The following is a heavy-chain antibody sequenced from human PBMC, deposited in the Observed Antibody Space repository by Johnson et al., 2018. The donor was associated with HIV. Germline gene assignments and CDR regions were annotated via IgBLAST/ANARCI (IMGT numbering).Heavy chain of an antibody. V-gene: IGHV3-11*04. J-gene: IGHJ3*02. CDR3: AKDWGGAFYDEEAFDI. D-gene: IGHD5/OR15-5a*01. CDR2: ISSGGGTT. CDR1: GFIFSDYY. Sequence: QVQLVESGGGLVKPGGSLRLSCTASGFIFSDYYLNWIRQAPGKGLEWISFISSGGGTTSYSDSVKGRFTISRDNGKQSLYLQMDSLRAEDTAVYYCAKDWGGAFYDEEAFDIWGQGTMVTVSS.